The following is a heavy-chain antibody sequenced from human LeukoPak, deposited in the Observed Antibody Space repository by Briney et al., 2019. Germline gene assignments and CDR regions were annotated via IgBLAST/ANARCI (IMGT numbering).Heavy chain of an antibody. CDR2: ISSDGSWT. CDR3: AKVLLPRGITPLDS. CDR1: GNYW. V-gene: IGHV3-74*01. J-gene: IGHJ4*02. Sequence: GGSLRLSCAASGNYWMHWVRQAPGKGLVWVSHISSDGSWTSYADSVKGRFTISKDNAKNSLYLQMNSLRLEDTAWYYCAKVLLPRGITPLDSWGQGTLVTVSS.